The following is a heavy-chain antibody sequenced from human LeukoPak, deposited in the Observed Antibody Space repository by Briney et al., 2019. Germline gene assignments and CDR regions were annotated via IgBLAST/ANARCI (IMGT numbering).Heavy chain of an antibody. Sequence: GGSLRLSCAASGFTFSSYGMHWVRQAPGKGLEWVAVIWYDGSNKYYADSVKGRFTISRDNSKNTLYLQMNSLRAKDTAVYYCARSYGFLRYFDYWGQGTLVTVSS. CDR2: IWYDGSNK. CDR1: GFTFSSYG. J-gene: IGHJ4*02. CDR3: ARSYGFLRYFDY. V-gene: IGHV3-33*01. D-gene: IGHD5-18*01.